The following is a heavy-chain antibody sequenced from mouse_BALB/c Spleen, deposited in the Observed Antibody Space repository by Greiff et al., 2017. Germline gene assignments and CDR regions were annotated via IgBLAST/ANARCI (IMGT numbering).Heavy chain of an antibody. CDR1: GFSLTSYG. J-gene: IGHJ4*01. CDR2: IWAGGST. D-gene: IGHD2-14*01. CDR3: ASDYYRYDHSAMDY. V-gene: IGHV2-9*02. Sequence: VQLMESGPGLVAPSQSLSITCTVSGFSLTSYGVHWVRQPPGKGLEWLGVIWAGGSTNYNTPIMYRLSTSKDNSKSKVFLKMNSLQTYDTAMYYCASDYYRYDHSAMDYWGQGTSVTVSS.